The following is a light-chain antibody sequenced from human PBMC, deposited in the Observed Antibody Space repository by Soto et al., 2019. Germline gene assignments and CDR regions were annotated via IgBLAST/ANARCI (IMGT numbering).Light chain of an antibody. CDR1: QGISTY. J-gene: IGKJ1*01. CDR2: AAS. V-gene: IGKV1-27*01. Sequence: DIPMTQSPSSLSASVGDRVTITCRASQGISTYLGWYQQKPGTVPKLLIFAASTLQSGVPSRFSGSGSGTDFTLTISSLQPEDVATYYCQNYNGAPWTFGQGTKVEIK. CDR3: QNYNGAPWT.